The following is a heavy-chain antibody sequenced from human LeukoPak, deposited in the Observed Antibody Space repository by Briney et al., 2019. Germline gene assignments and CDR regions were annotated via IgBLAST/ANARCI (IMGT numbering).Heavy chain of an antibody. V-gene: IGHV1-18*01. D-gene: IGHD5-18*01. J-gene: IGHJ4*02. CDR1: GYTFTSYG. Sequence: ASVKVSCKASGYTFTSYGISWVRQAPGQGLEWMGWISAYNGNTNYAQKLQGRVTMTTDTSTSTAYMELRSLRSDDTAVYYCAKDQIQALVPGFDYWGQGTLVTVSS. CDR3: AKDQIQALVPGFDY. CDR2: ISAYNGNT.